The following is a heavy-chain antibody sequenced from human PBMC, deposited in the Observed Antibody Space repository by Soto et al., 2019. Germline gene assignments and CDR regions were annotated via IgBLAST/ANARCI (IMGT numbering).Heavy chain of an antibody. D-gene: IGHD1-26*01. J-gene: IGHJ5*02. Sequence: PGGSLRLSCAASGFTFSSYGIHWVRQAPGKGLEWVAVIWYDGSNKYYADSVKGRFTISRDNSKNTLYLQMNSLRAEDTAVYYCARGALSGGSYYNWFDPWGQGTLVTVSS. CDR2: IWYDGSNK. CDR1: GFTFSSYG. CDR3: ARGALSGGSYYNWFDP. V-gene: IGHV3-33*01.